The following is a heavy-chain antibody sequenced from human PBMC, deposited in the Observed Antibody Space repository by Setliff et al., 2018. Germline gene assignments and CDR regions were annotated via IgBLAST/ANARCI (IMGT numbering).Heavy chain of an antibody. CDR1: SSSSYY. CDR2: ISGSGGST. D-gene: IGHD3-10*01. J-gene: IGHJ5*02. Sequence: SSSSYYWGWIRQPPGKGLEWVSAISGSGGSTYYADSVKGRFTISRDNSKNTLYLQMNSLRAEDTAVYYCAKNGFGVVALGVNNWFDPWGQGTLVTVSS. CDR3: AKNGFGVVALGVNNWFDP. V-gene: IGHV3-23*01.